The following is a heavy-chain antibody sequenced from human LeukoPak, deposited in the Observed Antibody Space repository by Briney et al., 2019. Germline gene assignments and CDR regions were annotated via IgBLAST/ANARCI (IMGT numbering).Heavy chain of an antibody. CDR1: GYSISSGYY. CDR2: IYHSGST. V-gene: IGHV4-38-2*02. CDR3: ARDRGGYQNDY. Sequence: SETLSLTCTVSGYSISSGYYWGWIRQPPGKGLEWIGSIYHSGSTYYNPSLKSRVTISVDTSKNQFSLKLSFVTAADTAVYYCARDRGGYQNDYWGQGTLVTVSS. J-gene: IGHJ4*02. D-gene: IGHD5-18*01.